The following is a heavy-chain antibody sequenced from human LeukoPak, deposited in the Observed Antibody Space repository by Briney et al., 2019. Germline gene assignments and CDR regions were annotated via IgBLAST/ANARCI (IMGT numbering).Heavy chain of an antibody. J-gene: IGHJ4*02. D-gene: IGHD1-26*01. V-gene: IGHV3-30*18. CDR3: AKESGGSYYFDY. Sequence: PGGSPRLSCAASGFTFSSYGMHWVRQAPGKGLEWVAVISYDGSNKYYADSVKGRFTISRDNSKNTLYLQMNSLRAEDTAVYYCAKESGGSYYFDYWGQGTLVTVSS. CDR2: ISYDGSNK. CDR1: GFTFSSYG.